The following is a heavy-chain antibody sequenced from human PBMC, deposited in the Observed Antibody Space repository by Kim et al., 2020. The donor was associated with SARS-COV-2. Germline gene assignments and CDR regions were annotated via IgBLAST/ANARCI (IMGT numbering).Heavy chain of an antibody. D-gene: IGHD3-16*02. J-gene: IGHJ4*02. Sequence: KGRFTISRDDSKNTLYLQMNSLKTEDTAVYYCTTDITYYDYVWGSYRLGYWGQGTLVTVSS. V-gene: IGHV3-15*01. CDR3: TTDITYYDYVWGSYRLGY.